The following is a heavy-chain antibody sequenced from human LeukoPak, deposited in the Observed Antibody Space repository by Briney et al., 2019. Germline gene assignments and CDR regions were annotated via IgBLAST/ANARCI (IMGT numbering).Heavy chain of an antibody. CDR2: ISGGGGST. Sequence: GGSLRLSCAASGFTFSSYSMNWVRQAPGKGLEWVSTISGGGGSTYYADSVKGRFTISRDNSKNTLYLQVNSLRAEDTAVYYCAKVTSRQWPVDYWGQGTLVTVSS. D-gene: IGHD6-19*01. CDR1: GFTFSSYS. J-gene: IGHJ4*02. V-gene: IGHV3-23*01. CDR3: AKVTSRQWPVDY.